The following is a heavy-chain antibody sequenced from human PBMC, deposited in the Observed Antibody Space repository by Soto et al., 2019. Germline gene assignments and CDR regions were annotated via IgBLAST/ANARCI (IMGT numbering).Heavy chain of an antibody. CDR2: IYHSGSS. V-gene: IGHV4-59*01. CDR3: DTALYYCTRDLNHDTGP. Sequence: PSETLSLTCTVSGGSISHYYWSWIRQPPGKGLDWIGSIYHSGSSDYNPSLKSRVSISVATSNNQFSLKLSSVYLQMNSLRGEDTALYYCTRDLNHDTGPWGQGTQVTVSS. D-gene: IGHD3-10*01. CDR1: GGSISHYY. J-gene: IGHJ5*02.